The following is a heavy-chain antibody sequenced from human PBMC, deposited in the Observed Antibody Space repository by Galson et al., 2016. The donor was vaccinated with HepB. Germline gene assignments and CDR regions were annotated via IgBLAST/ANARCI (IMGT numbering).Heavy chain of an antibody. CDR3: ARVRFFVVAPAAGTFDV. J-gene: IGHJ3*01. V-gene: IGHV3-7*04. Sequence: SLRLSCAASGFTFSNYWMSWVRQTPGKGLEWVANIKQDGSEKFYVDSVKGRFTISRDNAKSSLYLQLNRLRVEDTAFYYCARVRFFVVAPAAGTFDVWGQGRMVTVSS. CDR1: GFTFSNYW. D-gene: IGHD2-2*01. CDR2: IKQDGSEK.